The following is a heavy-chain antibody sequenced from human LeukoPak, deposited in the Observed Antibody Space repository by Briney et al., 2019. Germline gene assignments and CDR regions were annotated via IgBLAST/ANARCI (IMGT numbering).Heavy chain of an antibody. CDR1: GYNFIDYY. CDR3: ARGYCSGGSCSESFDY. CDR2: MNPNSGNT. V-gene: IGHV1-8*02. Sequence: ASVKVSCKTSGYNFIDYYIHWVRQATGQGLEWMGWMNPNSGNTGYAQKFQGRVTMTRNTSISTAYMELSSLRSEDTAVYYCARGYCSGGSCSESFDYWGQGTLVTVSS. D-gene: IGHD2-15*01. J-gene: IGHJ4*02.